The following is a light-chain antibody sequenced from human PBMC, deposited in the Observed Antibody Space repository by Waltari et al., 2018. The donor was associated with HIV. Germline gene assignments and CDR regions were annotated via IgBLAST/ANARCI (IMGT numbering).Light chain of an antibody. J-gene: IGLJ2*01. CDR2: RNN. V-gene: IGLV1-47*01. CDR3: AAWTDSLRGVV. CDR1: SSNIGSFY. Sequence: QSVLTQPPSASGTPGRRVTISCSGSSSNIGSFYVYWYQQLPGSAPKLLIYRNNQRPSGVPDRCSGSKSGTSASLAISGLRSEDEADYYCAAWTDSLRGVVFGGGTKLSVL.